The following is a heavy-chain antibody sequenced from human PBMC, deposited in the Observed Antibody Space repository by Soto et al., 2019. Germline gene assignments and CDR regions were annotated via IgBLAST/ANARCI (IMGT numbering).Heavy chain of an antibody. J-gene: IGHJ6*02. CDR2: ISTTSTYI. Sequence: GGSLRLSCAVSGFTFSGDSMNWVRQAPGKGLEWVSSISTTSTYIYYADSVKGRFTISRDNANNSLHLQMNSLRAEDTAVYYCTRDYVMDVWGQGTTVAVSS. CDR1: GFTFSGDS. CDR3: TRDYVMDV. V-gene: IGHV3-21*01.